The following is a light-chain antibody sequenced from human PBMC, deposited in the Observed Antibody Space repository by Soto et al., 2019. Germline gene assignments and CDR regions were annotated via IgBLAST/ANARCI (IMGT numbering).Light chain of an antibody. CDR2: DAS. CDR1: QSLSSF. V-gene: IGKV3-11*01. CDR3: QQRSSWPLT. Sequence: EIVLTQSPATLSLSPGERATLSCRAGQSLSSFLAWYQQKPGQAPRLLIYDASNRATGIPARFSGSGSGTDFTLTISSLEPEDSAVYYCQQRSSWPLTFGGGTKVEIK. J-gene: IGKJ4*01.